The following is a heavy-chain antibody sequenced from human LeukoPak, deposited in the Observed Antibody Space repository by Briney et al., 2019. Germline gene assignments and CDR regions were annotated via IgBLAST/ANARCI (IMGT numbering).Heavy chain of an antibody. CDR1: GFTFSSYG. CDR3: ARDFLGPASTRRELSLFDY. CDR2: TSYDGNSE. V-gene: IGHV3-30*03. D-gene: IGHD3-16*02. Sequence: GGSLRLSCAVSGFTFSSYGLHWVRQAPGKGLEWVAVTSYDGNSEYYTDSVKGRFTISRDSSKNTLYLQMNSLRAEDTAVYYCARDFLGPASTRRELSLFDYWGQGTLVTVSS. J-gene: IGHJ4*02.